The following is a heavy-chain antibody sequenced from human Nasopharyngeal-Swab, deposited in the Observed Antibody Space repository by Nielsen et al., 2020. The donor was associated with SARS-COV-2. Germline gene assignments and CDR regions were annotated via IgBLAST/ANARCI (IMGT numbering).Heavy chain of an antibody. D-gene: IGHD4-11*01. CDR3: AKLPHEIYSDYVLDY. V-gene: IGHV3-30*18. J-gene: IGHJ4*02. CDR2: ISYDGSNK. CDR1: GFTFSSYG. Sequence: GESLKISCAASGFTFSSYGMHWVRQAPGKGLEWVAVISYDGSNKYYADSVKGRFTISRDNSKNTLYLQMNSLRAEDTAVYYCAKLPHEIYSDYVLDYWGQRTLVTVSS.